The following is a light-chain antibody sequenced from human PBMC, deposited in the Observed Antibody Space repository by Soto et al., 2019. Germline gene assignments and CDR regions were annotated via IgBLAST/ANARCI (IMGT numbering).Light chain of an antibody. CDR3: QSYDSRPSGSV. Sequence: QSVLTQPPSVSGAPGQRVTISCTGSSSNIGAGYDVHWYQQLPGTAPKLLIYGNSNRPSGVPDRFSGSKSGTSASLAITGLQAEDEADYYCQSYDSRPSGSVFGTGTKANVL. V-gene: IGLV1-40*01. CDR2: GNS. J-gene: IGLJ1*01. CDR1: SSNIGAGYD.